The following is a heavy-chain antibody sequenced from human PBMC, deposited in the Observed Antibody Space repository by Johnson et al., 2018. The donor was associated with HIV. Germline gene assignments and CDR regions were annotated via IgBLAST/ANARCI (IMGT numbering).Heavy chain of an antibody. V-gene: IGHV3-30*04. D-gene: IGHD3-22*01. Sequence: QVQLVESGGGVVQPGRSLRLSCAASGFTFSSYAMHWVRQAPGKGLEWVAVISYDGSNKYYADSVKGRFTISRDNSKNTLYRQMNSLRAEDTAVYYCARGARRITMIVVVNKAFDIWGQGTMVTVSS. CDR2: ISYDGSNK. J-gene: IGHJ3*02. CDR1: GFTFSSYA. CDR3: ARGARRITMIVVVNKAFDI.